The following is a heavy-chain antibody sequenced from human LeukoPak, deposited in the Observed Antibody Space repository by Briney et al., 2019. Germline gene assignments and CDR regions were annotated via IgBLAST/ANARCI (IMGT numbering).Heavy chain of an antibody. V-gene: IGHV1-69*13. D-gene: IGHD2-2*01. CDR3: ARSYCSSTRCYPFDY. J-gene: IGHJ4*02. Sequence: GASVKVSCKASGGTFSSYAISWVRQAPGQGLEWMGGIIPIFGTANYAQKFQGRVTITADESTSTAYMELSSLRSEDTAVYYCARSYCSSTRCYPFDYWGQGTLVTVSS. CDR2: IIPIFGTA. CDR1: GGTFSSYA.